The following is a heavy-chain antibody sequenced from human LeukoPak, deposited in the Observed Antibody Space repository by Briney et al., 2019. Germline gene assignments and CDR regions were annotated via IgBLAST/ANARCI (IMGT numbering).Heavy chain of an antibody. CDR3: AREDNGGNSGVIDY. D-gene: IGHD4-23*01. CDR2: ISAYNGNT. V-gene: IGHV1-18*01. CDR1: GYTFTSYG. Sequence: ASVKVSCKASGYTFTSYGISWVRQAPGQGLEWMGWISAYNGNTNYAQKLQGRVTMTTDTSTSTAYMELRSLRSEDTAVYYCAREDNGGNSGVIDYWGQGTLVTDSS. J-gene: IGHJ4*02.